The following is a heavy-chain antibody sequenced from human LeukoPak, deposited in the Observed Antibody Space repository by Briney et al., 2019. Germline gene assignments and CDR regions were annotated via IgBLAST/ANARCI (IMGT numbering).Heavy chain of an antibody. Sequence: ASVNVSCKASGYTFIGYYLHWVRQAPGQGLEWMGWINPNSGVANYAQNFQGRVTMTRERSISTAYMELSRLRSDDTAVYYCARATTTVPNFDYWGQGTLVTVSS. V-gene: IGHV1-2*02. CDR3: ARATTTVPNFDY. CDR1: GYTFIGYY. D-gene: IGHD4-17*01. CDR2: INPNSGVA. J-gene: IGHJ4*02.